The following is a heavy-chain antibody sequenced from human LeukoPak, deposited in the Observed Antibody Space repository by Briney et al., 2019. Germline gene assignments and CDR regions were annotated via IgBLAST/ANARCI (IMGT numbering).Heavy chain of an antibody. CDR1: GFTFSSYW. Sequence: GGSLRLSCAASGFTFSSYWMSWVRQAPGKGLEWVANIKQDGSEKYYVDSVKGRFTISRDNAKNSLYLQMNSLRAEDTAVYYCASESYSGSRGGFDYWGQGTLVTVSS. J-gene: IGHJ4*02. V-gene: IGHV3-7*01. CDR2: IKQDGSEK. D-gene: IGHD1-26*01. CDR3: ASESYSGSRGGFDY.